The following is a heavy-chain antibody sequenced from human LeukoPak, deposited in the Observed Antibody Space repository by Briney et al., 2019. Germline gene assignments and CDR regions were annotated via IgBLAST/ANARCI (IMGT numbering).Heavy chain of an antibody. Sequence: SETLSLTCAVYGGSFSGYYWSWIRQPPGKGREWIGEINHSGSTNYNPSLKSRVTISVDTSKNQFSLKLSSVTAADTAVYYCARGTHCSGGSCRFDYWGQGTLVTVSS. J-gene: IGHJ4*02. CDR1: GGSFSGYY. D-gene: IGHD2-15*01. CDR2: INHSGST. V-gene: IGHV4-34*01. CDR3: ARGTHCSGGSCRFDY.